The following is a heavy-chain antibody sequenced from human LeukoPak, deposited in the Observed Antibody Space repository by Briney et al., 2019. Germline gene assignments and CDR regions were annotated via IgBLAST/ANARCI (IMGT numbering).Heavy chain of an antibody. CDR3: AIMHGYYDGTGYWVQ. D-gene: IGHD3-22*01. Sequence: GGSLRLSCAASGFTFSTYIMQWVRQAPGKRLEWVSFITTNGGRTSYADSVGGRFTISRDNPRNTLYMQMNSLRDEDTAVYYCAIMHGYYDGTGYWVQWGQGTLVTVSS. CDR1: GFTFSTYI. J-gene: IGHJ1*01. V-gene: IGHV3-23*01. CDR2: ITTNGGRT.